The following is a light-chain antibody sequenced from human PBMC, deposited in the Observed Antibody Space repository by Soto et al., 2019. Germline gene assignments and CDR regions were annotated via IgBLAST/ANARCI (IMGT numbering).Light chain of an antibody. Sequence: QSFLTQPASVSGSPGQSITISCTGTSSDVGSYNLVSWYQQHPGKAPKLMIYEGSKRPSGVSNRFSGSKSGNTASLTISGLQAEDEADYYCCSYAGSSTFVLGTGTKVTV. CDR1: SSDVGSYNL. CDR3: CSYAGSSTFV. V-gene: IGLV2-23*03. CDR2: EGS. J-gene: IGLJ1*01.